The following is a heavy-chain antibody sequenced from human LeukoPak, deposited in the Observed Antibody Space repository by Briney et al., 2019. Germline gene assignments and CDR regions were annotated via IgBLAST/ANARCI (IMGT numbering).Heavy chain of an antibody. J-gene: IGHJ6*02. CDR2: ISAYNGNT. CDR3: ARADIVVVVAASRGNYYYGMDV. CDR1: GYTFTSYG. D-gene: IGHD2-15*01. Sequence: ASAKVSCKASGYTFTSYGISWVRQAPGQGLEWMGWISAYNGNTNYAQKLQGRVTMTTDTSTSTAYMELRSLRSEDTAVYYCARADIVVVVAASRGNYYYGMDVWGQGTTVTVSS. V-gene: IGHV1-18*01.